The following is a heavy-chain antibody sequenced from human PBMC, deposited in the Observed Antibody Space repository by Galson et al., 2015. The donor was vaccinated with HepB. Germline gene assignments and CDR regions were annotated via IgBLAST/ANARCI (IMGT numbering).Heavy chain of an antibody. D-gene: IGHD3-3*01. CDR3: AKDRREIITSFGVVKPSFYFDF. Sequence: SLRLSCAASGFTFSNYAMSWVRQAPGKGLEWVSTLTGRGDTTFYPDSVKGRFTISRDNSKNTLYLEMNSLRAEDTAVYYCAKDRREIITSFGVVKPSFYFDFWGQGTLSTVSS. CDR2: LTGRGDTT. J-gene: IGHJ4*02. CDR1: GFTFSNYA. V-gene: IGHV3-23*01.